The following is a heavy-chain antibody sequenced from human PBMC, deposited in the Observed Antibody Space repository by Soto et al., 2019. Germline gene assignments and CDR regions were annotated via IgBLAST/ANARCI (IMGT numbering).Heavy chain of an antibody. Sequence: SETLSLTCAVYGGSFSGYYWIWIRQPPGKGLEWIGEINHSGSTNYNPSLKSRVTISVDTSKNQFSLKLSSVTAADTAVYYCARGDVVVVAATGTYYYYYYMDVWGKGTTVTVSS. D-gene: IGHD2-15*01. J-gene: IGHJ6*03. V-gene: IGHV4-34*01. CDR3: ARGDVVVVAATGTYYYYYYMDV. CDR1: GGSFSGYY. CDR2: INHSGST.